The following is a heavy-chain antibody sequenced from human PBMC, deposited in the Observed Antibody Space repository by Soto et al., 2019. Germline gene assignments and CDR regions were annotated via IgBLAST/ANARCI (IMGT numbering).Heavy chain of an antibody. J-gene: IGHJ6*02. CDR1: GGSISSSNW. CDR3: TRLRFMDFYAMDV. CDR2: IYHSGST. Sequence: PSETLSLTCAVSGGSISSSNWWSWVRQPPGKGLEWIGEIYHSGSTNYNPSLKSRVTISVDKSKNQFSLKLSSVTAADTSVYYCTRLRFMDFYAMDVXLQGTTVP. V-gene: IGHV4-4*02. D-gene: IGHD3-3*01.